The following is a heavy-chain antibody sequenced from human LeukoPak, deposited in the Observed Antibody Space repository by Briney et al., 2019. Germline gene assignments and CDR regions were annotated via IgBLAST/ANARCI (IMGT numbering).Heavy chain of an antibody. D-gene: IGHD1-26*01. CDR3: ARKYSGTNPFDY. V-gene: IGHV3-23*01. J-gene: IGHJ4*02. CDR1: GFTLNNYA. CDR2: INNSGGST. Sequence: PGGSLRLSCAASGFTLNNYAMSWVRQAPGKGLEWVSIINNSGGSTYYADSVKGRFTISRDLSKNTLYLQMNSLRAEDTALYYCARKYSGTNPFDYWGQGTLVTVSP.